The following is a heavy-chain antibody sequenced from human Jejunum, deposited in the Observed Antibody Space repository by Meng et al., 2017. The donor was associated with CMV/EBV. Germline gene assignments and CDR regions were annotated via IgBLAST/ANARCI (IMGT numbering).Heavy chain of an antibody. Sequence: SGFTFSHYGIHWVRQAPGKGLEWVALIWYDGSSQYYGDSVKGRFTISRDNARNSLYLQMNGLRSEDTGTYYCARDLIAMIRGGMDSWGQGTLVTVSS. J-gene: IGHJ5*01. D-gene: IGHD3-10*01. CDR3: ARDLIAMIRGGMDS. CDR1: GFTFSHYG. CDR2: IWYDGSSQ. V-gene: IGHV3-33*01.